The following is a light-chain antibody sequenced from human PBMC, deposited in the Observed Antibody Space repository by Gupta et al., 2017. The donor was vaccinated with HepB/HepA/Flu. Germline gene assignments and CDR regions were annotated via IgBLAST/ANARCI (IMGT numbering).Light chain of an antibody. CDR3: QHVNSSPIT. CDR1: QDINSY. V-gene: IGKV1-9*01. CDR2: SAS. Sequence: DIQLTQSPSFLSASVGDRVTITCRASQDINSYLIWYQQKPGKAPTLLIYSASTVQGGVPSRFSGSGSGTEFTLTISSLQPEDFATYYCQHVNSSPITFGQGTRLDIK. J-gene: IGKJ5*01.